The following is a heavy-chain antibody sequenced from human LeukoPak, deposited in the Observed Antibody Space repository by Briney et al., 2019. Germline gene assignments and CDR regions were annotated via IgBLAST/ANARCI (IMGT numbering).Heavy chain of an antibody. V-gene: IGHV3-21*01. Sequence: PGGSLRLSCEASGFIFSSYSLNWVRQAPGKGLEWVASITSTSDDTHYAGSVTGRFTISRDNARNSVYLQMNSLRAEDTAVYYCARDGVPGCCGNGVCSYHWFDPWGQGTLVTVSS. D-gene: IGHD2-8*01. CDR3: ARDGVPGCCGNGVCSYHWFDP. CDR1: GFIFSSYS. CDR2: ITSTSDDT. J-gene: IGHJ5*02.